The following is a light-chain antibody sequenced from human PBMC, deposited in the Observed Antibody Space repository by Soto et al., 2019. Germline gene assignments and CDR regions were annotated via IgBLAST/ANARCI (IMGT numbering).Light chain of an antibody. Sequence: DIQMTQSPSSLSASVGDRVTITCRASQSISSYLNWYQQKPGKAPKLLIYAASSLQSGVPSTFSGSGSGTDFTLTISSLQPEDFATYYCQQLNSFPLTFGQGTRLEI. CDR2: AAS. J-gene: IGKJ5*01. CDR1: QSISSY. V-gene: IGKV1-39*01. CDR3: QQLNSFPLT.